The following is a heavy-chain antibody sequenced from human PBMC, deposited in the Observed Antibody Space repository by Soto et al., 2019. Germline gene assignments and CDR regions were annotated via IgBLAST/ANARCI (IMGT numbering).Heavy chain of an antibody. CDR3: ARDQGLAAAGYSNWFDP. Sequence: QVQLQESGPGLVKPSQTLSLTCTVSGGSISSGDYYWSWIRQPPGKGLEWIGYIYYSGSTYYNPSLKSRVTISVDTSKNQFSLKLSSVTVADTAVYYCARDQGLAAAGYSNWFDPWGQGTLVTVSS. V-gene: IGHV4-30-4*01. D-gene: IGHD6-13*01. CDR2: IYYSGST. J-gene: IGHJ5*02. CDR1: GGSISSGDYY.